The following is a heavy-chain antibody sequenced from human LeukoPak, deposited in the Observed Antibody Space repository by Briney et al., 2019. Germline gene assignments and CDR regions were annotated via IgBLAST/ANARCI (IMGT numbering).Heavy chain of an antibody. V-gene: IGHV4-34*01. Sequence: SETLSLTCAVYGGSFSGYYWSWTRQPPGKGLEWIGEINHSGSTNYNPSLKSRVTISVDTSKNQFSLKLSSVTAADTAVYYCARRPYSSSWRVGSRFDPWGQGTLVTVSS. D-gene: IGHD6-13*01. CDR2: INHSGST. CDR1: GGSFSGYY. CDR3: ARRPYSSSWRVGSRFDP. J-gene: IGHJ5*02.